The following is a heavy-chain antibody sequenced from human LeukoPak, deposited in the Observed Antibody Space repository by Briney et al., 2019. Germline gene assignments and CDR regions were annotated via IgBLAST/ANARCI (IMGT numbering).Heavy chain of an antibody. D-gene: IGHD1-26*01. J-gene: IGHJ4*02. CDR2: INPNSGDT. CDR3: ARARGSYSFDY. V-gene: IGHV1-2*02. Sequence: ASVKVSCKASRYTFTGYYMHWVRQAPGQGLEWMGWINPNSGDTNYAQNFQGRATMTRDTSISTAYMELSSLRSDDTAVYYCARARGSYSFDYWGQGTLVTVSP. CDR1: RYTFTGYY.